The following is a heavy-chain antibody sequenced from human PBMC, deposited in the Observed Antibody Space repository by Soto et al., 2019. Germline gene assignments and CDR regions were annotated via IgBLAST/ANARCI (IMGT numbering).Heavy chain of an antibody. Sequence: PGGSLRLSCAASGFTFSSYGMHWVRQAPGKGLEWVAVISYDGSNKYYADSVKGRFTISRDNSKNTLYLQMNSLRAEDTAVYYCAKDNAVVVPEAGTLIYYYYGIDVWGQGTTVTVSS. CDR3: AKDNAVVVPEAGTLIYYYYGIDV. CDR2: ISYDGSNK. D-gene: IGHD3-22*01. CDR1: GFTFSSYG. V-gene: IGHV3-30*18. J-gene: IGHJ6*02.